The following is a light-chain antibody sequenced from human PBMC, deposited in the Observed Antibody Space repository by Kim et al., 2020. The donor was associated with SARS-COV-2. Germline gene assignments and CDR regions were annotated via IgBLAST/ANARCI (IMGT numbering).Light chain of an antibody. Sequence: DIVLTQSPATLSLSPGERGTLSCRASQSVSSYLAWYQQKPGQAPRLLIFDASNRATGIPTRFSGSGSGTDFTLTISSLEPEDFAIYYCQQRSKWPRTFGGGTKVDIK. V-gene: IGKV3-11*01. CDR1: QSVSSY. CDR3: QQRSKWPRT. J-gene: IGKJ4*01. CDR2: DAS.